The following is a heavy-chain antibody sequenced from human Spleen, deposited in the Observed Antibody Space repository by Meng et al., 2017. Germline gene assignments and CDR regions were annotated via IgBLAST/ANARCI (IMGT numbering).Heavy chain of an antibody. Sequence: GSLRLSCTVSGGSLSSIIYYWAWIRQPPGKGLEWIATIDYSGSTYYNPSLKSRVTISVDTSKNQFSLRLRSVTAADTAIYYCARDIDYGSGKFDYWGQGTLVTVSS. J-gene: IGHJ4*02. CDR2: IDYSGST. V-gene: IGHV4-39*07. CDR1: GGSLSSIIYY. CDR3: ARDIDYGSGKFDY. D-gene: IGHD3-10*01.